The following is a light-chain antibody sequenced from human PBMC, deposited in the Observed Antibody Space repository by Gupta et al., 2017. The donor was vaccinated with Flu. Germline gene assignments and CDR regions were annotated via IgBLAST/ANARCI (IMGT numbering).Light chain of an antibody. CDR1: DVGGDSV. CDR2: EVT. V-gene: IGLV2-23*02. Sequence: DVGGDSVFWQQQHNAAQPIWWLIYEVTRRSAGIAGRFSGSTSGNTATLTIIGPQAEDDADYYSFSDAGRSNVVFGGGTKLTVL. J-gene: IGLJ2*01. CDR3: FSDAGRSNVV.